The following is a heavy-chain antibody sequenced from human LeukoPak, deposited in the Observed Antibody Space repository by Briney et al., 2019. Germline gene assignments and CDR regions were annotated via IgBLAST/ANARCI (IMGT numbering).Heavy chain of an antibody. J-gene: IGHJ4*02. CDR3: ARDRGGYEFFDS. CDR1: GFTFSNYS. V-gene: IGHV3-48*02. D-gene: IGHD5-12*01. CDR2: ISTRSGTI. Sequence: PGGSLRLPCAASGFTFSNYSMNWVRQAPGKGLEWVSYISTRSGTIYYTDSVKGRFTISRDNAKNSLYLQMNSQRDEDTAVYYCARDRGGYEFFDSWGQGILVTVSS.